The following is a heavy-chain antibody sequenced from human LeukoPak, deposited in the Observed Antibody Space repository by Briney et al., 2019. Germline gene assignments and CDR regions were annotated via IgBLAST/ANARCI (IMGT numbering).Heavy chain of an antibody. CDR2: IYTSRST. D-gene: IGHD1-7*01. V-gene: IGHV4-4*07. J-gene: IGHJ4*02. Sequence: PSETLSLTCTVSGGSISSYYWSWIRQPAGKGLEWIGLIYTSRSTNYNPSLKSRVTMSVDTSKNQFSLKLSSVTAADTAVYYCARTTYNWNYVNFDYWGQGTLVTVSS. CDR3: ARTTYNWNYVNFDY. CDR1: GGSISSYY.